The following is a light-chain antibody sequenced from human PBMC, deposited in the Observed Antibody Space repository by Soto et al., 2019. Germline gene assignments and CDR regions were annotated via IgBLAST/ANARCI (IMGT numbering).Light chain of an antibody. CDR1: QGIISY. CDR3: QQLNSYPWT. Sequence: DIQLTQSPSFLSASVGDRVTITCRASQGIISYLAWYQQKPGKAPKLLIYAASTLQSGVPSRFSGSGSGTEFTLTISSLQPEDFATYYCQQLNSYPWTFGQGTKVDIK. CDR2: AAS. J-gene: IGKJ1*01. V-gene: IGKV1-9*01.